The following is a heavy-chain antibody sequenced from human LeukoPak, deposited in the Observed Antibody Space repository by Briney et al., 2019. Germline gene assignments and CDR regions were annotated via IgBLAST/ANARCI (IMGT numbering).Heavy chain of an antibody. Sequence: ASVKVSCKVSGYTLTELSMHWVRQAPGKGLEWMGGFDPEDGETIYAQKFQGRVTMTEDTSTDTAYMELSSLRSEDTAVYYRARSCGGDCYYAIDPWGQGTLVTVSS. D-gene: IGHD2-21*01. CDR1: GYTLTELS. J-gene: IGHJ5*02. CDR3: ARSCGGDCYYAIDP. V-gene: IGHV1-24*01. CDR2: FDPEDGET.